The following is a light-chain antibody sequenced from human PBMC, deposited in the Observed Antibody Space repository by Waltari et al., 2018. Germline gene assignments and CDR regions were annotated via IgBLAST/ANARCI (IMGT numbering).Light chain of an antibody. V-gene: IGLV2-14*01. CDR1: SSDVGFYNY. J-gene: IGLJ3*02. Sequence: QSALTQPASVSGSPGQSITISCTGTSSDVGFYNYVSWYQQHPGKAPKLILYDVFGRPSGVSNRFSGSKSGNTASLTISGLQAEDEADYYCNSYAGSSSWVFGGGTKLTVL. CDR2: DVF. CDR3: NSYAGSSSWV.